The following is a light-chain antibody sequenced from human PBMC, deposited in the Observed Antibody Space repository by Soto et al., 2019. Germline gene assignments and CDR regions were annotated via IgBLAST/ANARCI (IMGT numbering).Light chain of an antibody. CDR2: GAS. Sequence: ALTQSPCTLSLSPWERSTLACMASQSVSSSYLAWYQQKPGQAPRLLIYGASSRATGIPDRFSGSGSGTDFTLTISRLEPEDFAVYYCQQYGSSPPAFGQGTRLEIK. CDR1: QSVSSSY. CDR3: QQYGSSPPA. J-gene: IGKJ5*01. V-gene: IGKV3-20*01.